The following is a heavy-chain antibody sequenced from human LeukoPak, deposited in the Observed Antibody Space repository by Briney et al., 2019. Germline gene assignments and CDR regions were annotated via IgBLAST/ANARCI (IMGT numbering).Heavy chain of an antibody. J-gene: IGHJ4*02. CDR2: IKGKTDGGTT. D-gene: IGHD6-13*01. Sequence: PGGSLRLSCAASGFTFSNAWMSWVRQAPGEGLEWVGRIKGKTDGGTTDYAAPVKGRFTISRDDSKNTLYLRMNSLKTEDTAVYYCTTYSSSWHDYWGQGTLVTVSS. CDR1: GFTFSNAW. CDR3: TTYSSSWHDY. V-gene: IGHV3-15*01.